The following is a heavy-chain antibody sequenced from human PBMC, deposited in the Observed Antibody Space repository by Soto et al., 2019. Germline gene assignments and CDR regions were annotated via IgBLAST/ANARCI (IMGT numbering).Heavy chain of an antibody. Sequence: GVSLRLSCAASGFTFSSYWMHWVRQAPGKGLVWVSRINSDGSSTSYADSVKGRFTISRDNAKNTLYLQMNSLRAEDTAVYYCARDRVDNWNVYYYMGVWGKGTTVTVSS. V-gene: IGHV3-74*01. J-gene: IGHJ6*03. CDR2: INSDGSST. CDR1: GFTFSSYW. D-gene: IGHD1-20*01. CDR3: ARDRVDNWNVYYYMGV.